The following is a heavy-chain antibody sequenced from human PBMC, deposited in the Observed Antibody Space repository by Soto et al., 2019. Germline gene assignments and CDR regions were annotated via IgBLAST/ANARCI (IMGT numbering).Heavy chain of an antibody. D-gene: IGHD2-2*01. CDR3: ERGQPRKWVDP. CDR1: GYTFTDYY. J-gene: IGHJ5*02. CDR2: VNPKSGGT. Sequence: ASVKVSCKASGYTFTDYYMHWVRQAPGQGLERMGWVNPKSGGTNYAQKFQGRVTMTRDTSISTAYMELSRLRSDDTAMYYCERGQPRKWVDPWGQGILVTVSS. V-gene: IGHV1-2*02.